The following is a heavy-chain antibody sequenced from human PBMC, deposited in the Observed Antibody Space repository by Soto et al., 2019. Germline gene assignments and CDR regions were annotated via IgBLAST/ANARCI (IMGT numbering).Heavy chain of an antibody. CDR1: GFTFSSYS. CDR2: ISSGSSTI. V-gene: IGHV3-48*01. Sequence: EVQLVESGGGLVQPGGSLRLSCAASGFTFSSYSMNWVRQAPGKGLEWVSYISSGSSTIYYADSVKGRFTISRDNAQNSLDLQMNSLRAEDTAVYYGAKTYSSGRGAFDVWGQGSMVTVSS. J-gene: IGHJ3*01. D-gene: IGHD6-19*01. CDR3: AKTYSSGRGAFDV.